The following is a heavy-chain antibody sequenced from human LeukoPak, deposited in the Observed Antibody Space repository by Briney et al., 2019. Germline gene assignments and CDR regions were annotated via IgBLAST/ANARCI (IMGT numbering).Heavy chain of an antibody. V-gene: IGHV4-59*08. CDR2: IYYSGST. Sequence: SETPSLTCTVSGGSISSYYWSWIRQPPGKGLEWIGYIYYSGSTTYNPSLKSRVTILVDTSNNQFSLKLSSVTAADTAVYYCARSRGSITMPSRNWYFDLWGRGTLVTVSS. CDR3: ARSRGSITMPSRNWYFDL. CDR1: GGSISSYY. D-gene: IGHD3-10*01. J-gene: IGHJ2*01.